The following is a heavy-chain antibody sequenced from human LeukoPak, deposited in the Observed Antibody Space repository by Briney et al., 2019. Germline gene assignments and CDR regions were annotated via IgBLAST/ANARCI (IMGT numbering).Heavy chain of an antibody. V-gene: IGHV3-21*04. D-gene: IGHD6-13*01. CDR1: GFTFSTYN. CDR3: ARRGIAAAGIDY. Sequence: GGSLRLSCAASGFTFSTYNMNWVRQAPGKGLEWVSSITSSSSYTFYADSVRGRFTISRDNAKNSLYLQMNSLRAEDTAVYYCARRGIAAAGIDYWGQGTLVTVSS. CDR2: ITSSSSYT. J-gene: IGHJ4*02.